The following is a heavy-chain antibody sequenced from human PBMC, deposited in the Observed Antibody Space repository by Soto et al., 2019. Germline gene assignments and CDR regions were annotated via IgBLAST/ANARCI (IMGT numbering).Heavy chain of an antibody. D-gene: IGHD2-15*01. V-gene: IGHV4-31*03. J-gene: IGHJ4*02. Sequence: KTSETLSLTCTVSGGSISSGGYCWSWIRQHPGKGLEWIGYIYYSGSTYYNPSLKSRVTISVDTSKNRFSLKLSSVTAADTAVYYCARDSGPRYCSGDSCHLDYWGQGTLVTVAS. CDR2: IYYSGST. CDR1: GGSISSGGYC. CDR3: ARDSGPRYCSGDSCHLDY.